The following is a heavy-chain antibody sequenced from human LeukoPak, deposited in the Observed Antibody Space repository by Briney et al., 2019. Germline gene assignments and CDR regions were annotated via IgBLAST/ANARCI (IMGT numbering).Heavy chain of an antibody. CDR3: ARAGIAAAGTRGDWFDP. CDR2: ISSSSSYI. J-gene: IGHJ5*02. CDR1: GFTFSSYE. Sequence: GGSLRLSCAASGFTFSSYEMNWVRQAPGKGLEWVSSISSSSSYIYYADSVKGRFTISRDNAKNSLYLQMNSLRAEDTAVYYCARAGIAAAGTRGDWFDPWGQGTLVTVSS. D-gene: IGHD6-13*01. V-gene: IGHV3-21*01.